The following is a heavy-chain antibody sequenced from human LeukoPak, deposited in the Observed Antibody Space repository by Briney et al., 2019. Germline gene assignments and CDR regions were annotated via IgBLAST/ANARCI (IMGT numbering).Heavy chain of an antibody. CDR2: ISGSGGST. V-gene: IGHV3-23*01. CDR1: GFTFSTSA. CDR3: AKGQYYYDSSGYLY. Sequence: GGSLRLSCAASGFTFSTSAMSWVRQAPGKGLEWVSGISGSGGSTYYADSVKGRFTISRDNSKNTLYLQMNSLRAEDTAVYYCAKGQYYYDSSGYLYWGQGTLVTVSS. D-gene: IGHD3-22*01. J-gene: IGHJ4*02.